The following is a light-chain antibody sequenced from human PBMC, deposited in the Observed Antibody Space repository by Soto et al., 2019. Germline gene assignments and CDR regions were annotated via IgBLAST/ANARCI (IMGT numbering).Light chain of an antibody. CDR1: SSDVGGYNY. CDR3: KSYEGSNIYV. CDR2: EVN. J-gene: IGLJ1*01. Sequence: QSVLTQPPSASGSPGQSVTISCTGTSSDVGGYNYVSWYQQHPGKAPKLMICEVNKRPSGVPDRFSGSKSGNTASLTVSGLQAEDEADYYCKSYEGSNIYVFGTGTKLTVL. V-gene: IGLV2-8*01.